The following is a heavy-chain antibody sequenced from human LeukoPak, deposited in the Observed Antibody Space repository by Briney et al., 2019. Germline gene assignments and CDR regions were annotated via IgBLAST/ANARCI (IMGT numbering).Heavy chain of an antibody. CDR3: AREGYNYGSDAFDI. D-gene: IGHD5-18*01. J-gene: IGHJ3*02. Sequence: GGSLRLSCAASGFTFSSHSMNWVRQAPGKGLEWVSSISSSSNYIYYADSVKGRFTISRDNAKNSLYLQMNSLRTEDTAVYYCAREGYNYGSDAFDIWGQGTMVTVSS. V-gene: IGHV3-21*04. CDR1: GFTFSSHS. CDR2: ISSSSNYI.